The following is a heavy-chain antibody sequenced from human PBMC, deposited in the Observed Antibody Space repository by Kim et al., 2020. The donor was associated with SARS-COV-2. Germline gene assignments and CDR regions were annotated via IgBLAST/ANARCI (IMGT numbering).Heavy chain of an antibody. D-gene: IGHD6-19*01. Sequence: LTSRVTISVDTSKNQFSLKLSSVTAADTAVYYCARGHRGSGWARDNWFDPWGQGTLVTVSS. V-gene: IGHV4-34*01. J-gene: IGHJ5*02. CDR3: ARGHRGSGWARDNWFDP.